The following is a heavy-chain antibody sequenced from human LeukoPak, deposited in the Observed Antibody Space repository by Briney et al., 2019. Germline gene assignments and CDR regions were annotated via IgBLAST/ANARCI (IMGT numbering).Heavy chain of an antibody. CDR1: GFTFSSYS. J-gene: IGHJ4*02. Sequence: GGSLRLSCAASGFTFSSYSMNWVRQAPGKGLEWVSYISSSGSTIYYADSVKGRLTISRDNAKNSLYLQLSSLRDEDTAVYYCARGPTTYYYDSSGSENLDYWGQGTLVTVSS. V-gene: IGHV3-48*02. D-gene: IGHD3-22*01. CDR3: ARGPTTYYYDSSGSENLDY. CDR2: ISSSGSTI.